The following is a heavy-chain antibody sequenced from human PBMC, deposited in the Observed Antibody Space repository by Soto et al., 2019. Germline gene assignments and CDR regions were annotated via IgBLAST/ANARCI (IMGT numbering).Heavy chain of an antibody. V-gene: IGHV5-10-1*01. Sequence: GESLKISCKGSGYSFTSYWISWVRQMPGKGLEWMGRIDPSDSYTNYSPSFQGHVTISADKSISTAYLQWSSLKASDTAMYYCARHMVRGVIATYYYGMDVWGQGTTVT. CDR3: ARHMVRGVIATYYYGMDV. D-gene: IGHD3-10*01. CDR1: GYSFTSYW. J-gene: IGHJ6*02. CDR2: IDPSDSYT.